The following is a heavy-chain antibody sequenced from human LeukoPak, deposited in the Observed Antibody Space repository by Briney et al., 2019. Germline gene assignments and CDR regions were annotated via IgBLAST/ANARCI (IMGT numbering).Heavy chain of an antibody. Sequence: SQTLSLTCAVSGDSFSSNSAAWNWIRQSPSRGVEWLGSTYYSSKWYNDYAVSLKSRITINPDTSKNQFSLQLNSVTPEDTAVYYCAREGGSWYAPYYFCYWGQGTLVTVSS. CDR2: TYYSSKWYN. V-gene: IGHV6-1*01. D-gene: IGHD6-13*01. J-gene: IGHJ4*02. CDR3: AREGGSWYAPYYFCY. CDR1: GDSFSSNSAA.